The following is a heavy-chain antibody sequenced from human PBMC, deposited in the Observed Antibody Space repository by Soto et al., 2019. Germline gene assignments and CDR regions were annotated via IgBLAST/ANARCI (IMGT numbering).Heavy chain of an antibody. V-gene: IGHV4-61*01. CDR1: GGSVSSGSYY. Sequence: QVQLQESGPGLVKPSETLSLTCTVSGGSVSSGSYYWSWIRQPPGKGLEWIGYIYYSGSTNYNPSLKSRVTISVDTSKNQFSLKLSSVTAADTAVYYCARARQGRWFGELFPGWYFDYWGQGTLVTVSS. D-gene: IGHD3-10*01. J-gene: IGHJ4*02. CDR3: ARARQGRWFGELFPGWYFDY. CDR2: IYYSGST.